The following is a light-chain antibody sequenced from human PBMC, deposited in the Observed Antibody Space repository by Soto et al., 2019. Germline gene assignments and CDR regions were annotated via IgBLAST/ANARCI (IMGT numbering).Light chain of an antibody. CDR1: QSVRSY. CDR3: QQRSDWPVT. CDR2: DAS. Sequence: EIVLTQSPATLSLSPGERATLSCRASQSVRSYLAWYQQKPGQAPRLLIYDASSRATGIPARFSGSGSGTDFSLAIGSLEPEEFAIYYCQQRSDWPVTFGQGTKVEI. V-gene: IGKV3-11*01. J-gene: IGKJ1*01.